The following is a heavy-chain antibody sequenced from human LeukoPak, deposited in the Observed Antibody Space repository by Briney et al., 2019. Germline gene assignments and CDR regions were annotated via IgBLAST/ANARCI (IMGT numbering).Heavy chain of an antibody. Sequence: TGGSLRLSCAASGFTFSSYWMSWVRQAPGKGLEWVANIKQDGSEKYYVDSVKGRFTISRGNAKNSLYLQMNSLRAEDTAVYYCARARGYCGSGTFDYWGQGTLVTVSS. CDR2: IKQDGSEK. J-gene: IGHJ4*02. D-gene: IGHD3-10*01. CDR1: GFTFSSYW. V-gene: IGHV3-7*01. CDR3: ARARGYCGSGTFDY.